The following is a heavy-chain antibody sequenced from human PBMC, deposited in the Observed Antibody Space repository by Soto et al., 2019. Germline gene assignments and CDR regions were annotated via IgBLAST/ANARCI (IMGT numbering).Heavy chain of an antibody. CDR1: GYAFTTYG. D-gene: IGHD1-1*01. CDR2: ISAHNGNT. CDR3: GRGRYGDY. J-gene: IGHJ4*02. V-gene: IGHV1-18*01. Sequence: QVHLVQSGAEVKKPGASVKVSCKGSGYAFTTYGITWVRQAPGQGLEWMGWISAHNGNTNYAQKLQGRVTGTRDTPTSTAYMELRSRRPDDTAVYYCGRGRYGDYGGQGALVTVSS.